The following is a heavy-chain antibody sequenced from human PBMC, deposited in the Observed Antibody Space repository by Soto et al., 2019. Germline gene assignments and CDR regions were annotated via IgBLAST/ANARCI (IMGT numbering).Heavy chain of an antibody. D-gene: IGHD3-3*02. V-gene: IGHV3-73*02. CDR2: IRRKANNYAT. Sequence: EVQLVESGGGLVQPGGSLKLSCADSGFIFSASALHWVRQDSGKGLEWVGRIRRKANNYATTYAASVEGRFAISIDDSKNKADLQRNSMKTEDTAIYYCTRGIHVCSGYRRYDLDSWGQGTLVTGSS. CDR1: GFIFSASA. J-gene: IGHJ4*02. CDR3: TRGIHVCSGYRRYDLDS.